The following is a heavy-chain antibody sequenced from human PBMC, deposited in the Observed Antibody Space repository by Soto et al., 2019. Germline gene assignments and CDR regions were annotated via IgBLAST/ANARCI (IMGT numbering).Heavy chain of an antibody. CDR1: EHTFTRYD. Sequence: QVQLVQSGAEVKKPGASVKVSCKASEHTFTRYDINWVREATGQGLEWMGWMNPNSGNTGYAQKFQGRLTMTRNTSISTAYMQLSSLRSEDTAVYYCARVRAGGGNSGRWFDPWGQGTLVTVSS. V-gene: IGHV1-8*01. J-gene: IGHJ5*02. CDR3: ARVRAGGGNSGRWFDP. D-gene: IGHD2-21*02. CDR2: MNPNSGNT.